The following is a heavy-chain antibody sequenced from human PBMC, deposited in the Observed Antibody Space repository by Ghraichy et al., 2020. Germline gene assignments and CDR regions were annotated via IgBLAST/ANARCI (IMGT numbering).Heavy chain of an antibody. CDR2: IHSDKTA. D-gene: IGHD2-15*01. Sequence: GGSLRLSCVASGFTVRNNDMTWVRQAPGKGLEWVSLIHSDKTAYSTDSVWGRFTISRDDSKNTVYLQMNSLRVEDTAVYYCARLLKFRDVSNGMDVWGQGTTVTVSS. CDR3: ARLLKFRDVSNGMDV. CDR1: GFTVRNND. V-gene: IGHV3-53*01. J-gene: IGHJ6*02.